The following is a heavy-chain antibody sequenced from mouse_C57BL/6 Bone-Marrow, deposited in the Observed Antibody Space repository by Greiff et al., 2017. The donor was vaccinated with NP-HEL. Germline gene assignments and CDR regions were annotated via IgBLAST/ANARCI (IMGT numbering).Heavy chain of an antibody. D-gene: IGHD2-4*01. Sequence: EVQRVESEGGLVQPGSSMKLSCTASGFTFSDYYMAWVRQVPEKGLEWVANINYDGSSTYYLDSLKSRFIISRENAKNILYLQMSSLKSEDTATYYCAREGGLRRRTYAMDYWGQGTSVTVSS. J-gene: IGHJ4*01. CDR3: AREGGLRRRTYAMDY. CDR1: GFTFSDYY. CDR2: INYDGSST. V-gene: IGHV5-16*01.